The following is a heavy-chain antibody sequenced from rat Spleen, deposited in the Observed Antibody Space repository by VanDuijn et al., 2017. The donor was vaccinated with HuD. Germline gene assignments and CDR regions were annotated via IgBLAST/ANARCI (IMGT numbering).Heavy chain of an antibody. CDR3: ARDGWSMGMTSYFDY. D-gene: IGHD1-7*01. CDR2: MGSGGST. Sequence: QVQLKESGPGLVQPSQTLSLTCTVSGLSLTSNSVSWIRQPPGKGLAWMGVMGSGGSTDYNSALKSRLSISRDTSKNQVFLKMNSLQSEDTTTYYCARDGWSMGMTSYFDYWGQGVMVTVSS. V-gene: IGHV2-47*01. J-gene: IGHJ2*01. CDR1: GLSLTSNS.